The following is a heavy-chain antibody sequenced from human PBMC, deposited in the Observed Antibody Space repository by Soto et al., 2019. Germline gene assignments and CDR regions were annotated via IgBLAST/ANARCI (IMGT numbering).Heavy chain of an antibody. J-gene: IGHJ5*02. Sequence: QLQLVESGGGVVQPGTSLRLSCAASGFMFKSYVMHWVRQAPGKGLEWVALTSYDGSNNYYGDSVKGRFTVSRDNSKNTLHLQMDSLRPEDTALYYCARSGTTGGFDLWGQGTLVSVSS. V-gene: IGHV3-30*19. CDR3: ARSGTTGGFDL. D-gene: IGHD4-17*01. CDR2: TSYDGSNN. CDR1: GFMFKSYV.